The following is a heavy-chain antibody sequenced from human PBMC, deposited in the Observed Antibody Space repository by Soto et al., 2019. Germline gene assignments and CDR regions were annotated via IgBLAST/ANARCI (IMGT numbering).Heavy chain of an antibody. J-gene: IGHJ5*02. D-gene: IGHD5-12*01. V-gene: IGHV3-23*01. CDR2: ISNSGHSA. CDR1: GCSLSSHA. CDR3: AKGGPTFLNWFGP. Sequence: PEGSLRRSCAASGCSLSSHAMNWVRQAPGKGLEWISVISNSGHSAYYADSVKGRFTISRDNSKNTLYLQIKSLRAEDTAAYYCAKGGPTFLNWFGPWGQGTLVTVSS.